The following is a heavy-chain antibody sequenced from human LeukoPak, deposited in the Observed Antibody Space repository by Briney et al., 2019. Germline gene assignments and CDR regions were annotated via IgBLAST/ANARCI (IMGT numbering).Heavy chain of an antibody. CDR2: ISYDGSNK. CDR1: GFTFSSYA. J-gene: IGHJ4*02. CDR3: ARGRSGYDSPVDY. V-gene: IGHV3-30*04. Sequence: PGGSLRLSCAASGFTFSSYAMHWVRQAPGKGLGWVAVISYDGSNKYYADSVKGRFTISRDNSKNTLYLQMNSLRAEDTAVYYCARGRSGYDSPVDYWGQGTLVTVSS. D-gene: IGHD5-12*01.